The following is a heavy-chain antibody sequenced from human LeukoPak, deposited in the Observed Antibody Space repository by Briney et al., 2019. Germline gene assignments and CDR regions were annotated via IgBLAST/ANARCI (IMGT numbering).Heavy chain of an antibody. CDR1: GFTFSSYA. J-gene: IGHJ3*02. D-gene: IGHD2-21*02. CDR2: ISGSGGST. Sequence: HPGGSLRLSCAASGFTFSSYAMSWVRPAPGKGLEWVSAISGSGGSTYYADSVKGRFTISRDNSKNTLYLQMNSLRAEDTAVYYCAEETVVTPGGAFDIWGQGTMVTVSS. V-gene: IGHV3-23*01. CDR3: AEETVVTPGGAFDI.